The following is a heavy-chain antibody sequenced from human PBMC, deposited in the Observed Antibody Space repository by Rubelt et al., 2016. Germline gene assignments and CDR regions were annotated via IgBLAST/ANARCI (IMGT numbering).Heavy chain of an antibody. D-gene: IGHD2-2*01. J-gene: IGHJ6*02. Sequence: VKKPGASVKVSCKASGYAFTSFGISWVRQAPGQGLEWMGWISAYNGNTKYAQNLQGRVTMTKDTSTSTAYMELRSLRSDDTAVYYCARGGDCSSTSCSYYYYGMDVWGQGTTVTVSS. CDR3: ARGGDCSSTSCSYYYYGMDV. CDR2: ISAYNGNT. CDR1: GYAFTSFG. V-gene: IGHV1-18*01.